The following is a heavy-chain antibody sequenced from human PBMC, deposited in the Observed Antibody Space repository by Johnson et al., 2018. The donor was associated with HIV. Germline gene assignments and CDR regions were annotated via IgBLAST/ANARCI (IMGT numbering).Heavy chain of an antibody. V-gene: IGHV3-30-3*01. CDR2: ISYDGSNK. Sequence: QEKLVESGGGVVQPGRSLRLSCAASGFTFSSYAMHWVRQAPGKGLEWVAVISYDGSNKYYADSVKGRFTISSDKAKNTLYLQMNSLRAEDTAVYYCAREFARFLEWFQTDGRAFDIWGQGTMVTVSS. CDR3: AREFARFLEWFQTDGRAFDI. CDR1: GFTFSSYA. J-gene: IGHJ3*02. D-gene: IGHD3-3*01.